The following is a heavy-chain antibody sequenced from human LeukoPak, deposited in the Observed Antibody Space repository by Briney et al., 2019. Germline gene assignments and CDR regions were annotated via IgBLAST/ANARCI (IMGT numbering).Heavy chain of an antibody. D-gene: IGHD3-10*01. J-gene: IGHJ4*02. V-gene: IGHV4-34*01. Sequence: SETLSLTCAVYGGSFSGYYWSWIRQPPGKGLEWIGEINHSGSTNYNPSLKSRVTISVDTSKNQFSLKLSSVTAADTAVYYCARGDGSGSYYNGYWGQGTLVTVSS. CDR3: ARGDGSGSYYNGY. CDR2: INHSGST. CDR1: GGSFSGYY.